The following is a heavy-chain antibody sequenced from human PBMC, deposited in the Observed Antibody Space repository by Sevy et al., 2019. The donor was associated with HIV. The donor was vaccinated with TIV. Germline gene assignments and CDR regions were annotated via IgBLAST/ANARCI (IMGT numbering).Heavy chain of an antibody. CDR2: ISYDGSNK. CDR1: GFTFSSYA. J-gene: IGHJ4*02. D-gene: IGHD3-3*01. V-gene: IGHV3-30-3*01. Sequence: GESLKISCAASGFTFSSYAMHWVRQAPGKGLEWVAVISYDGSNKYYADSVKGRFTISRDNSKNTLYLQMNSLRAEDTALYYCTRDLESGEGAFDYWGQGTLVTVSS. CDR3: TRDLESGEGAFDY.